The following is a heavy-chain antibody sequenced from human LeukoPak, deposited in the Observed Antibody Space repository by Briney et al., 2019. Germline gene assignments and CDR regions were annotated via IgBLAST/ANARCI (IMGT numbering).Heavy chain of an antibody. V-gene: IGHV4-61*02. D-gene: IGHD6-6*01. Sequence: SETLSLTCTVSGGSISSGSYYWSWIRQPAGKGLEWIGRIYTSGSTNYNPSLKSRVTISVDTSKNQFSLKLSSVTAADTAVYYCARVVVRHEPPYYYYYYMDVWGKGTTVTVSS. CDR2: IYTSGST. CDR3: ARVVVRHEPPYYYYYYMDV. CDR1: GGSISSGSYY. J-gene: IGHJ6*03.